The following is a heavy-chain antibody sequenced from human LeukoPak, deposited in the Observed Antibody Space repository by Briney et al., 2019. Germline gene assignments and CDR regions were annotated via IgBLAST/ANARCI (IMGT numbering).Heavy chain of an antibody. CDR1: GGSFSGYY. CDR2: IKHSGST. CDR3: ARGYYDFWSGYFDY. D-gene: IGHD3-3*01. J-gene: IGHJ4*02. V-gene: IGHV4-34*01. Sequence: SETLSLTCAVYGGSFSGYYWSWIRQPPGKGLEWIGEIKHSGSTNYNPSLKSRVTISVDTSKNQFSLKLSSVTAADTAVYYCARGYYDFWSGYFDYWGQGTLVTVSS.